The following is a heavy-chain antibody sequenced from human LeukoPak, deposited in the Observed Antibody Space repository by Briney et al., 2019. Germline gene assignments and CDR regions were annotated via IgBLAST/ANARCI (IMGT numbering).Heavy chain of an antibody. CDR2: IYHSGST. V-gene: IGHV4-4*02. Sequence: SETLSLTCAVSGGSISSSNWWSWVRQPPGKGLEWIGEIYHSGSTNYNPSLKSRVTISVDKSKNQFSLKLSSVTAADTAVYYCARGSDIAARGLDGFDYWGQGTLVTVSS. CDR3: ARGSDIAARGLDGFDY. J-gene: IGHJ4*02. CDR1: GGSISSSNW. D-gene: IGHD6-6*01.